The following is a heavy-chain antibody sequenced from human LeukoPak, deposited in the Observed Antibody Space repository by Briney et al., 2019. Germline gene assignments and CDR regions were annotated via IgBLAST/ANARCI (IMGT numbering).Heavy chain of an antibody. J-gene: IGHJ4*02. CDR3: TRWGSWRYDY. CDR2: MNHSGGA. D-gene: IGHD6-13*01. V-gene: IGHV4-34*01. CDR1: GGSISGHS. Sequence: SETLSLTCAVYGGSISGHSWTWIRQPPGKGLEWIGEMNHSGGANYNPSLESRLTMSVDSSKNQFSLKLSSVSAADTAVYYCTRWGSWRYDYWGQGTLVTVSS.